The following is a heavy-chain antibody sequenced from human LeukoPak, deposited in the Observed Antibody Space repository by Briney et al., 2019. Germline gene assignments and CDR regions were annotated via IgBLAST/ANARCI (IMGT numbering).Heavy chain of an antibody. Sequence: GGSLRLSCAASGFTFSSYAMHWVRQAPGKGLEWVSGISWNSGSIGYADSVKGRFTIPRDNAKNSLYLQMNSLRAEDTALYYCAKANVVVPAATYFDYWGQGTLVTVSS. V-gene: IGHV3-9*01. CDR2: ISWNSGSI. CDR1: GFTFSSYA. J-gene: IGHJ4*02. D-gene: IGHD2-2*01. CDR3: AKANVVVPAATYFDY.